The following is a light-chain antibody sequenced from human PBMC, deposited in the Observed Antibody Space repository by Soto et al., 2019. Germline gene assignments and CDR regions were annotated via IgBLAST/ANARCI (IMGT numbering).Light chain of an antibody. CDR1: SIDVGDNNY. Sequence: QSALAQPASVSGSPGQSITISCSGSSIDVGDNNYVSWYQHHPGKAPKLIIYEVSNRPSGVSNRFSGSSSDNTASLTISGLLPDDEADYYCSSYTSNNTYVFGTGTKLTVL. CDR3: SSYTSNNTYV. J-gene: IGLJ1*01. V-gene: IGLV2-14*01. CDR2: EVS.